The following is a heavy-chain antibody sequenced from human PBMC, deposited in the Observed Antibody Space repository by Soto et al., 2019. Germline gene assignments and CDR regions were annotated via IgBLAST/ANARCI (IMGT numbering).Heavy chain of an antibody. CDR3: ARRPHPLNYYGMDV. CDR1: GGSISSGGYY. J-gene: IGHJ6*02. V-gene: IGHV4-31*03. CDR2: IYYSGST. Sequence: ASETLSLTCTVSGGSISSGGYYWSWIRQHPGKGLEWIGYIYYSGSTYYNPSLKSRVTISVDTSKNQFSLKLSSVTAADTAVYYCARRPHPLNYYGMDVWGQGTTVTVSS. D-gene: IGHD3-9*01.